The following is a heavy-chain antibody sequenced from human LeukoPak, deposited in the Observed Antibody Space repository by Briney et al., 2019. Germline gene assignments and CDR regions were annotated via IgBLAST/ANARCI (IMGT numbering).Heavy chain of an antibody. CDR1: GIMFSGYW. J-gene: IGHJ4*02. D-gene: IGHD3/OR15-3a*01. V-gene: IGHV3-7*01. Sequence: PGGSLRLSCTASGIMFSGYWMSWVRQAPAKGLEWVANIKQHGTEKYYVDSVKGRFTISRDNAKNSLYLQMNSLRAEDTAVYYCARGTWTSDYWGQGTLVSVSS. CDR2: IKQHGTEK. CDR3: ARGTWTSDY.